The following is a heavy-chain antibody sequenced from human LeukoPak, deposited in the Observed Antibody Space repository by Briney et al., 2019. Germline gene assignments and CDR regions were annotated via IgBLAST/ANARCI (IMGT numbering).Heavy chain of an antibody. CDR1: GGSISSGSYY. J-gene: IGHJ4*02. CDR2: IYTSGCT. D-gene: IGHD6-13*01. V-gene: IGHV4-61*02. Sequence: PSETLSLTCTVSGGSISSGSYYWSWIRQPAGRGLEWIGRIYTSGCTNYNPSLMSRVTISVDTSKNQFSLKLSSVTAADTAVYYCAREGIAAAGTLFCWGQGTLVTVSS. CDR3: AREGIAAAGTLFC.